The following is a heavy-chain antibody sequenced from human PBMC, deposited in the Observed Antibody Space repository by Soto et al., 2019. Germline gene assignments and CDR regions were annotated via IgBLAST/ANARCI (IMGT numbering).Heavy chain of an antibody. CDR1: GYTFTNSY. Sequence: ASVKVSCKASGYTFTNSYIHWVRQAPGQGLEWMGGLNPNGGSTNYAQNFQGRVTITADESTSTAYMELSSLRSEDTAVYYCARDKVPVTTGHFYYFDYWGQGTLVTVSS. CDR3: ARDKVPVTTGHFYYFDY. D-gene: IGHD4-17*01. CDR2: LNPNGGST. J-gene: IGHJ4*02. V-gene: IGHV1-46*01.